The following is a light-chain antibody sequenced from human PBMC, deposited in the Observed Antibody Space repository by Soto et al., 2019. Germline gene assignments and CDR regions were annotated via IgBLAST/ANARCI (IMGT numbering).Light chain of an antibody. V-gene: IGKV1-27*01. CDR3: QKYNSAPRT. Sequence: DIQMTQSPSSLSASVGDRVTNTCRASQGISNYLAWYQQKPGKVPKLLIYAASTVQSGVPSRFSGSESGTEFTLTISSLQPEDVATYYCQKYNSAPRTFGQGTKVEIK. CDR1: QGISNY. J-gene: IGKJ1*01. CDR2: AAS.